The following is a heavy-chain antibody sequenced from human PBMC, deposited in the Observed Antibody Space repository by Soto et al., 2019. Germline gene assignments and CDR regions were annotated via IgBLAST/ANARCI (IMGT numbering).Heavy chain of an antibody. Sequence: EVQLLESGGGLVQPGGSLRLSCAASGFSFGNYAMTWVRQAPGKGLEWVSAISGSSANTFFADSVRGRFTISRDNSKSTMYMQMNSLRVEDTAIYYCAKASSVSWGVFDYWGQGALITVSS. CDR3: AKASSVSWGVFDY. V-gene: IGHV3-23*01. CDR2: ISGSSANT. D-gene: IGHD3-10*01. CDR1: GFSFGNYA. J-gene: IGHJ4*02.